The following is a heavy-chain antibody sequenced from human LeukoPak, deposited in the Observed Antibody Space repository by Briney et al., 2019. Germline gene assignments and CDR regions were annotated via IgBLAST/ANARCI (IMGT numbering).Heavy chain of an antibody. D-gene: IGHD4-17*01. CDR3: ARHFYGEYAFDY. V-gene: IGHV5-10-1*01. Sequence: GESLRISCKGSGYSFIVYWITWVRQMPGKGLEWMGTIDPSDSYTNYSPSFQGHVTISADKSINSAYLQWSSLKTSDSAIYYCARHFYGEYAFDYWGQGSLVTVSS. J-gene: IGHJ4*01. CDR2: IDPSDSYT. CDR1: GYSFIVYW.